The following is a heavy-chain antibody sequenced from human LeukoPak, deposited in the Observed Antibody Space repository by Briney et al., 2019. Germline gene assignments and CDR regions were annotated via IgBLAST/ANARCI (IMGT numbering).Heavy chain of an antibody. D-gene: IGHD3-10*01. V-gene: IGHV1-69*06. CDR1: GYSFTSYA. CDR3: ARLRGSSAFDY. CDR2: IIPIFGTA. J-gene: IGHJ4*02. Sequence: KISCKGSGYSFTSYAISWVRQAPGQGLEWMGGIIPIFGTANYAQKFQGRVTITADRSTSTAYMELSSLRSEDTAVYYCARLRGSSAFDYWGQGTLVTVSS.